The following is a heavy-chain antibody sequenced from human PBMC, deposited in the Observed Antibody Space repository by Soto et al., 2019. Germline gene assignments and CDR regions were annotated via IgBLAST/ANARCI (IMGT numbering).Heavy chain of an antibody. CDR3: AASIFYYGMDV. CDR2: IYPGDSDT. J-gene: IGHJ6*02. V-gene: IGHV5-51*01. CDR1: GYTFTNYW. Sequence: GESLKISCKGSGYTFTNYWIGWVRQMPGKGPEWMGIIYPGDSDTKYNPSFQGQVTISADKSITTTYLQWSSLKASDTAIYYCAASIFYYGMDVWGQGTTVTVSS.